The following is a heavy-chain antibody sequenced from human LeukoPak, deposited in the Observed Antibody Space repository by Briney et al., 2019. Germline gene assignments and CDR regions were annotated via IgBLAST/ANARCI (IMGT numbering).Heavy chain of an antibody. J-gene: IGHJ4*02. CDR3: TKSFLTAAGVASF. V-gene: IGHV3-23*01. D-gene: IGHD6-13*01. CDR2: ISGGGENT. CDR1: GFTFSNYA. Sequence: GGSLRLSCAASGFTFSNYAMNWVRQAPGKGLEWVSGISGGGENTYYADSVKGRFSISRDNSNRTLFLQVSSLRDEDTAVYYCTKSFLTAAGVASFWGQGTLVTVSS.